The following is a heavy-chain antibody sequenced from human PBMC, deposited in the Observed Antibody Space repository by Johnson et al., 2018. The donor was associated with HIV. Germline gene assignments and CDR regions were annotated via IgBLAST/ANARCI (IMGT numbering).Heavy chain of an antibody. J-gene: IGHJ3*01. CDR1: GFTFSSYA. V-gene: IGHV3-30-3*01. Sequence: QVQLVESGGGLVQPGRSLRLSCAASGFTFSSYAMHWVRQAPGKGLEWVAVISYDGSNQYYADSVKGRFTISRDNSKNTLYLQMKRRRAEDTAVYYCARGGDVVWFGEFPGAFDVWGQGTMVTVSS. CDR3: ARGGDVVWFGEFPGAFDV. D-gene: IGHD3-10*01. CDR2: ISYDGSNQ.